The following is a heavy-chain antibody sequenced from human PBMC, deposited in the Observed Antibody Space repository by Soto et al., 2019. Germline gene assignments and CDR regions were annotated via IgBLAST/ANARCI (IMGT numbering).Heavy chain of an antibody. Sequence: PGGSLRLSCAASGFTFSTYSMNWVRQAPGKGLEWVSSISSSSSYIYYADSVKGRFTISRDNAKNSLYLQMNSLRAEDTAVYYCARVVDYYDPYYSYGMDVWGQGTTVTVSS. D-gene: IGHD3-22*01. J-gene: IGHJ6*01. CDR1: GFTFSTYS. CDR3: ARVVDYYDPYYSYGMDV. V-gene: IGHV3-21*01. CDR2: ISSSSSYI.